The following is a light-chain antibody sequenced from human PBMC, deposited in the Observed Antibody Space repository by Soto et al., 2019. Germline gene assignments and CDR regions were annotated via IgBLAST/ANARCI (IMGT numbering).Light chain of an antibody. Sequence: EIVLTQSPATLSVSPGESATLSCWATQSVSTTLAWYQQKPGQAPRLPIYGASTRAPGVPARFSGSGFGTTFTLTISSLQSEDFAVYYCQQYNDWRMYTFGQGTKLEI. CDR1: QSVSTT. CDR3: QQYNDWRMYT. CDR2: GAS. J-gene: IGKJ2*01. V-gene: IGKV3-15*01.